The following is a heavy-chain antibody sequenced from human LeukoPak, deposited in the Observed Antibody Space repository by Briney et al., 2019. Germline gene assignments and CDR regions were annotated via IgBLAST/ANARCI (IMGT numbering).Heavy chain of an antibody. D-gene: IGHD3-22*01. V-gene: IGHV4-59*12. J-gene: IGHJ4*02. Sequence: SETLSLTCTVSGGSISSYYWSWIRQPPGKGLEWFGEIHHTGNTNYNPSLKSRATISIDKSKNQFSLELNSVTAADTAVYYRTRNGYYSLDSWGQGTLVTVSS. CDR3: TRNGYYSLDS. CDR1: GGSISSYY. CDR2: IHHTGNT.